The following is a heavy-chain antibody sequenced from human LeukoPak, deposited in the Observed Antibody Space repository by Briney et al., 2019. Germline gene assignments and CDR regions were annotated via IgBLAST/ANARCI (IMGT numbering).Heavy chain of an antibody. D-gene: IGHD3-10*01. Sequence: GGSLRLSCAASGFTFSSYWMSWVRQAPGKGLEWVANIKQDGSEKYYVDSVKGRFTISRDNSKNTLYLQMNSLRAEDTAVYYCARGNYGSGSFSTDYWGQGTLVTVSS. CDR2: IKQDGSEK. J-gene: IGHJ4*02. CDR3: ARGNYGSGSFSTDY. V-gene: IGHV3-7*03. CDR1: GFTFSSYW.